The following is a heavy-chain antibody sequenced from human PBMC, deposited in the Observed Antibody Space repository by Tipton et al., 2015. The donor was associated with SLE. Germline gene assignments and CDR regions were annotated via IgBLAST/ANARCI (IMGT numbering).Heavy chain of an antibody. CDR1: GFTFDDYA. CDR2: ISWHSGNI. D-gene: IGHD1-26*01. J-gene: IGHJ4*02. V-gene: IGHV3-9*01. Sequence: SLRLSCAASGFTFDDYAMHWVRQAPGKGLEWVSGISWHSGNIGYADSVKGRFTISRDNAKNSLYLQMDSLRNDDTALYYCAKDRYSGSFYYFDDWGQGTLVTVSS. CDR3: AKDRYSGSFYYFDD.